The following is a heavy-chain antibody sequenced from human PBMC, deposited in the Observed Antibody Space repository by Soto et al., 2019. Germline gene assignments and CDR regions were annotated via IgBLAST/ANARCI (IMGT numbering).Heavy chain of an antibody. Sequence: SETLSLTCTVSGGSISSYYWSWIRQPPGKGLEWIGYIYYTGSTNYNPSLKSRVTISVDTSKKQFSLKLSSVTAADTAVYYCARPFRYSSSWVHYYYGMDVWGQGTTVTVSS. CDR2: IYYTGST. V-gene: IGHV4-59*08. CDR3: ARPFRYSSSWVHYYYGMDV. CDR1: GGSISSYY. D-gene: IGHD6-13*01. J-gene: IGHJ6*02.